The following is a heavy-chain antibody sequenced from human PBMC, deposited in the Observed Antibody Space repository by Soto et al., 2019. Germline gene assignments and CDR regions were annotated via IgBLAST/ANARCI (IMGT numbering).Heavy chain of an antibody. V-gene: IGHV4-30-4*01. Sequence: SETRSLTCTVSGGSTSSDNYWSCIRQPPGKGLEWIGHIYYSGNTDYNPSLKSRLAISIDTSKNQFSLKLSSVTAADTAVYFCAREGGESSDGLYYFDSGGQGSLVTV. CDR1: GGSTSSDNY. J-gene: IGHJ4*02. CDR2: IYYSGNT. D-gene: IGHD3-16*01. CDR3: AREGGESSDGLYYFDS.